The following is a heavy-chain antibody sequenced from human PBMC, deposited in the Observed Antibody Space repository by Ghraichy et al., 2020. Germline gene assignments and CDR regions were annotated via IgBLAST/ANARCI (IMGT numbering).Heavy chain of an antibody. CDR3: AREFAGETRYNWNFFHASYFDL. CDR2: INHSGST. V-gene: IGHV4-34*01. Sequence: SQTLSLTCAVYGGSFSGYYWSWIRQPPGKGLEWIGEINHSGSTNYNPSLKSRVTISVDTSKNQFSLKLSSVTAADTAVYYCAREFAGETRYNWNFFHASYFDLWGRGTLVTVSS. D-gene: IGHD1-7*01. CDR1: GGSFSGYY. J-gene: IGHJ2*01.